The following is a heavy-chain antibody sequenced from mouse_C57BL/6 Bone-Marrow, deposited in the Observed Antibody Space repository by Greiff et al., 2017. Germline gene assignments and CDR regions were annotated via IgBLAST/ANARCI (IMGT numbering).Heavy chain of an antibody. CDR1: GYTFTSYW. D-gene: IGHD2-5*01. CDR2: IDPSDSYT. Sequence: QVQLQQPGAELVKPGASVKLSCKASGYTFTSYWMQWVKQRPGQGLEWIGEIDPSDSYTNYNQKFKGKATLTVDTSSSTAYMQRSSLTSEDSAVYYCARGDSNYVAYWGQGTLVTVSA. CDR3: ARGDSNYVAY. J-gene: IGHJ3*01. V-gene: IGHV1-50*01.